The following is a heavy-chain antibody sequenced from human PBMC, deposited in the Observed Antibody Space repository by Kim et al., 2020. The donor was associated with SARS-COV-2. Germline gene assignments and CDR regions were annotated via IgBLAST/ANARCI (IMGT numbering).Heavy chain of an antibody. CDR1: GFTFNTYG. Sequence: GRSLRLSCAASGFTFNTYGMYWVRQAPGKGLEWVAVISYDGSNKYYADSVKGRFTISRDNSKNTLYLQMNSLRAEDTAVYYCAKAVLRGVNYYYYGMDVWGHVTTVTVSS. CDR3: AKAVLRGVNYYYYGMDV. V-gene: IGHV3-30*18. D-gene: IGHD3-10*01. J-gene: IGHJ6*02. CDR2: ISYDGSNK.